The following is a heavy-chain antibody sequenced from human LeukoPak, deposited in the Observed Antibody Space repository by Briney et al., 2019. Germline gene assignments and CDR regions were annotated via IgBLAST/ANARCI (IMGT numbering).Heavy chain of an antibody. CDR3: AREQYSSSLNWFDP. J-gene: IGHJ5*02. CDR2: IYYSGST. V-gene: IGHV4-30-4*07. CDR1: GGSISSGGYS. D-gene: IGHD6-13*01. Sequence: SETLSLTCAVSGGSISSGGYSWSWIRQPPGKGLEWIGYIYYSGSTYYNPSLKSRVTISVDTSKNQFSLKLSSVTAADTAVYYCAREQYSSSLNWFDPWGQGTLVTVSS.